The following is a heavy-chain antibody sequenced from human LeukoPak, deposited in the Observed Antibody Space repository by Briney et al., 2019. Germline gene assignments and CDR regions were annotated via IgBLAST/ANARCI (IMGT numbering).Heavy chain of an antibody. J-gene: IGHJ6*02. D-gene: IGHD2-15*01. CDR1: GFTFSRYS. Sequence: GGSLRLACADSGFTFSRYSMNWARQAPGKGLEWVSYISSNSNTIYYADSVKGRFTISRDNGKNSLYLQMNSLRAEDTAVYYCARDLQGSYYYGMDVWGQGTTVIVSS. V-gene: IGHV3-48*01. CDR2: ISSNSNTI. CDR3: ARDLQGSYYYGMDV.